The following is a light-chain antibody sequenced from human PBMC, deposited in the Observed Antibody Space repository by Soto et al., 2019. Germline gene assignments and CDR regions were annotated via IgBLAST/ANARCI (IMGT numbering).Light chain of an antibody. J-gene: IGKJ1*01. CDR3: QQYGSSPWT. CDR2: GAS. CDR1: QSVSSSY. Sequence: EIVLTQSPGTRSLSPGERATLSCRASQSVSSSYLAWYQQKPGQAPRLLIYGASSRATGIPDRFSGSGSGTDFTLTIRRMEPEDLAVYYCQQYGSSPWTFGQGTKLDIK. V-gene: IGKV3-20*01.